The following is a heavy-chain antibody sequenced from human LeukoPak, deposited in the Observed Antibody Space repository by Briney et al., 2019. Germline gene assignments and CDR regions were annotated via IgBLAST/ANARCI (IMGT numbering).Heavy chain of an antibody. J-gene: IGHJ4*02. Sequence: PGGSLRLSCAASGFTFSSYAMHWVRQAPGKGLEWVAVISYDGSNKYYADSVKGRFTISRDNSKNTLYLQMNSLRAEDTAVYYCARDRTNYYDFDYWGQGTLVTVSS. CDR3: ARDRTNYYDFDY. V-gene: IGHV3-30-3*01. D-gene: IGHD3-22*01. CDR2: ISYDGSNK. CDR1: GFTFSSYA.